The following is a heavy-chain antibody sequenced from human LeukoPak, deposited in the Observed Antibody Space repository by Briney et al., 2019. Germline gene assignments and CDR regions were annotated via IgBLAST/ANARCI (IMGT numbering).Heavy chain of an antibody. V-gene: IGHV3-48*03. CDR1: GFTFSSYE. Sequence: GGSLRLSCAAYGFTFSSYEMNWVRQAPGKGLGWVSYIRSGGNTIYYGVFVKGRFTISRHNSKNSLYLQMNSLRAVVTAVYYCAREGTAMVSFDYWGQGTLVT. D-gene: IGHD5-18*01. J-gene: IGHJ4*02. CDR2: IRSGGNTI. CDR3: AREGTAMVSFDY.